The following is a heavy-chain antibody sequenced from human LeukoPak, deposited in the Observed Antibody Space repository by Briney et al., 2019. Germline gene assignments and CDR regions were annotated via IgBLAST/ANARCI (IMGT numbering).Heavy chain of an antibody. CDR3: ASYYYDSSGYFDY. CDR1: GFTFSSYS. CDR2: ISSSSSYI. D-gene: IGHD3-22*01. J-gene: IGHJ4*02. V-gene: IGHV3-21*01. Sequence: GGSLRLSCAASGFTFSSYSMNWVRQAPGKGLEWVSSISSSSSYIYYADSVKGRFTISRDNAKNSLYLQMNRLRAEDTAVYYCASYYYDSSGYFDYWGQGTLVTVSS.